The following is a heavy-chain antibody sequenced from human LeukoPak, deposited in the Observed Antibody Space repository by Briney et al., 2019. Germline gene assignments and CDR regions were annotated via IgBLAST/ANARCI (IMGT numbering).Heavy chain of an antibody. V-gene: IGHV4-34*01. CDR3: ARDMGAWGSTTDY. CDR1: GGSFSGYY. Sequence: SETLSLTCAVYGGSFSGYYWSWIRQPPGKGLEWIGEINQSGSANYNPSLKSRVTVLVDTSKNQFSLKLTSVTAADTAVYYCARDMGAWGSTTDYWGQGTLVTVSS. J-gene: IGHJ4*02. D-gene: IGHD7-27*01. CDR2: INQSGSA.